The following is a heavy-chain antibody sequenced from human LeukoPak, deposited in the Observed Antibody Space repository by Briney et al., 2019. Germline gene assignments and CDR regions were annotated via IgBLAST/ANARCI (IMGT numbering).Heavy chain of an antibody. D-gene: IGHD6-13*01. CDR1: GFSFSGAW. V-gene: IGHV3-15*01. Sequence: PGGSLRLSCVTSGFSFSGAWMSWVRQAPGKGLEWVGRIISKAGGETTDYAAPVKGRFTISRDDSRNTVYLQMKSPKIEDTAVYSCCTHHTSSSCIYWGQGTLVTVSS. CDR3: CTHHTSSSCIY. J-gene: IGHJ4*02. CDR2: IISKAGGETT.